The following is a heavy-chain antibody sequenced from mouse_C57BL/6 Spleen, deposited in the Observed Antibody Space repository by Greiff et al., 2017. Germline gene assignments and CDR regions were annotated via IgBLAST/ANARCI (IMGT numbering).Heavy chain of an antibody. CDR1: GYAFTNYL. Sequence: QVQLQQSGAELVRPGTSVKVSCKASGYAFTNYLIEWVKQRPGQGLEWIGVINPGSGGTNYNEKFKGKATLTADKSSSTAYMQRSSLTSEDAAVYFCARSSRETYYFDYWGQGTTLTVSS. CDR3: ARSSRETYYFDY. V-gene: IGHV1-54*01. CDR2: INPGSGGT. J-gene: IGHJ2*01.